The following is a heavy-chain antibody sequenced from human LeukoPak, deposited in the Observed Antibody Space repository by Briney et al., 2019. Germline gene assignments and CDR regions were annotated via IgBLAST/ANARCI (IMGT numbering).Heavy chain of an antibody. CDR3: ARSDNTYYYDSSGYSGFDY. D-gene: IGHD3-22*01. V-gene: IGHV4-59*08. CDR1: GGSISTFY. Sequence: SETLSLTCTVSGGSISTFYWNWIRQPPGKGLEWIGYIYHSGDTRYNPSLKSRVTISADTSKNQFSLKLSSVTAADTAVYYCARSDNTYYYDSSGYSGFDYWGQGTLVTVSS. CDR2: IYHSGDT. J-gene: IGHJ4*02.